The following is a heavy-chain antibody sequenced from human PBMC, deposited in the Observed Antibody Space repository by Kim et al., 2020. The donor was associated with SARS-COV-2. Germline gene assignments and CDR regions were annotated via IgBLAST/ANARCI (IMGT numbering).Heavy chain of an antibody. J-gene: IGHJ4*02. Sequence: ASVKVSCKASGYTFTSYDINWVRQATGQGLEWMGWMNPNSGNTGYAQQFQGRVTMTRNTSISTAYMALSSLRSEDTAVYYCARGKIGSRQFDYWGQGTLVTVSS. CDR2: MNPNSGNT. V-gene: IGHV1-8*01. CDR1: GYTFTSYD. D-gene: IGHD6-13*01. CDR3: ARGKIGSRQFDY.